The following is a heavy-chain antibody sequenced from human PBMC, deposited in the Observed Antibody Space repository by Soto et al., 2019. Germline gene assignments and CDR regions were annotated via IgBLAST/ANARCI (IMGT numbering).Heavy chain of an antibody. Sequence: GESLKISCKGSGYSFTSYWIGWVRQMPGKGLEWMGIIYPGGSDTRYSPSFQGQVTISADKSISTAYLQWSSLKASDTAIYYCATQGPYYYNGMDVWGQGTTVTVSS. CDR2: IYPGGSDT. CDR3: ATQGPYYYNGMDV. V-gene: IGHV5-51*01. J-gene: IGHJ6*02. CDR1: GYSFTSYW.